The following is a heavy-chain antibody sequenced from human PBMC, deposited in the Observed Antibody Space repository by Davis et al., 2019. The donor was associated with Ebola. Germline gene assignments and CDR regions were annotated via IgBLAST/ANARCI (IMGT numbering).Heavy chain of an antibody. D-gene: IGHD3-22*01. Sequence: ASVKVSCKVSGYTLTELSMHWVRQAPGKGLEWMGGFDPEDGETIYAQKLQGRVTMTTDTSTSTAYMELRSLRSDDTAVYYCARGGFYYDSSGTDYWGQGTLVTVSS. CDR1: GYTLTELS. J-gene: IGHJ4*02. V-gene: IGHV1-24*01. CDR2: FDPEDGET. CDR3: ARGGFYYDSSGTDY.